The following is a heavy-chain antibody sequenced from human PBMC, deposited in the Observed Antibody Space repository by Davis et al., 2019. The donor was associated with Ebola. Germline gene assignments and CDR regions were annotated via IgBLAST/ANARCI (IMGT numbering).Heavy chain of an antibody. Sequence: SVKVSCKASGGTFSSYAISWVRQAPGQGLEWMGGIIPIFGTANYAQKFQGRVTMTRDTSTSTVYMELSSLRSEDTAVYYCARVAGYCSGGSCYSGDWFDPWGQGTLVTVSS. CDR1: GGTFSSYA. CDR2: IIPIFGTA. D-gene: IGHD2-15*01. J-gene: IGHJ5*02. CDR3: ARVAGYCSGGSCYSGDWFDP. V-gene: IGHV1-69*05.